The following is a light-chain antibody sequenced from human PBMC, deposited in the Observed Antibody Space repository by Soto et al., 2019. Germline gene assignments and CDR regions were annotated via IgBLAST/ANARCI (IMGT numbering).Light chain of an antibody. CDR1: NLGSKY. J-gene: IGLJ2*01. CDR2: QDN. CDR3: QAWDSIAHVV. V-gene: IGLV3-1*01. Sequence: SYELTQPPSVSVSPGQPATITCSGDNLGSKYVCWYQQKPGQSPALVIYQDNKRPSGIPERLSGSNSGNTATLTISGTQAMYEADYYCQAWDSIAHVVFGGGTKLTVL.